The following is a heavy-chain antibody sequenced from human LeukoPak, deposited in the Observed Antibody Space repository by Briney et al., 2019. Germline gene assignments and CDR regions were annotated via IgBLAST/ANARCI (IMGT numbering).Heavy chain of an antibody. Sequence: SETLSLTCTVSGGSISSGDYYWSWIRQPPGKGLEWIGYIYYSGSTYYNPSLKSRVTISVDTPKNQFSLKLSSVTAADTAVYYCARGLGSDAFDIWGQGTMVTVSS. V-gene: IGHV4-30-4*01. CDR2: IYYSGST. CDR3: ARGLGSDAFDI. J-gene: IGHJ3*02. CDR1: GGSISSGDYY.